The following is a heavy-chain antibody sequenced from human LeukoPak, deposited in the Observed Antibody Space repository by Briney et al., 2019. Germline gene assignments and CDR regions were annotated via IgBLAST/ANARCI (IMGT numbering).Heavy chain of an antibody. J-gene: IGHJ4*02. D-gene: IGHD1-26*01. V-gene: IGHV3-74*01. Sequence: PGGSLRLSCAASGFTFSSYWMSWGRQAPGKGLVWVSRINNVGSSTAYADSVKGRFTISRDNAKNTLYLQMNSLSAEDTAVYYCAREVSGSSYFDYWGQGTQVTVSS. CDR3: AREVSGSSYFDY. CDR1: GFTFSSYW. CDR2: INNVGSST.